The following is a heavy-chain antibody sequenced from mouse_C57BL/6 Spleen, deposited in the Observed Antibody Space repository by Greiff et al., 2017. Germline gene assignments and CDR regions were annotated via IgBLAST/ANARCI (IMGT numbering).Heavy chain of an antibody. CDR2: INPNNGGT. Sequence: EVQLQQSGPELVKPGASVTMSCKASGYTFTDYNMHWVKQSHGKSLEWIGYINPNNGGTSYNQKFKGKATLTVNKSSSTAYMELRSLTSEDSAVXYCARGHYDASYFDVWGTGTTVTVSS. J-gene: IGHJ1*03. V-gene: IGHV1-22*01. D-gene: IGHD2-3*01. CDR3: ARGHYDASYFDV. CDR1: GYTFTDYN.